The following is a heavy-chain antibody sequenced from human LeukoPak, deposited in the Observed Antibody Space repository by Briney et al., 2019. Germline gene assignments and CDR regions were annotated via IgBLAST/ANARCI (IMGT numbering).Heavy chain of an antibody. Sequence: YPSETLSLTCAVSGGSISSNNWWSWVRQPPGQGLEWIGEIYHSGSTNYNPSLKSRVTISVDKSKNQFSLKLSSVTAADTAVYYCAKRGYSSNWPHYYGMDVWGQGTTVTVSS. V-gene: IGHV4-4*02. D-gene: IGHD6-13*01. CDR1: GGSISSNNW. CDR3: AKRGYSSNWPHYYGMDV. J-gene: IGHJ6*02. CDR2: IYHSGST.